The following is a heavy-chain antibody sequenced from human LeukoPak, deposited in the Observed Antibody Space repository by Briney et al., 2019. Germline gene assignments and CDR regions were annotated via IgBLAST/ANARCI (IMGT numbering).Heavy chain of an antibody. CDR2: IYYSGST. CDR3: ARDPGVTPQYYFDY. V-gene: IGHV4-39*02. CDR1: GGSISSSSYY. J-gene: IGHJ4*02. D-gene: IGHD3-10*01. Sequence: SETLSLTCTVSGGSISSSSYYWGWIRQPPGKGLEWIGSIYYSGSTYYNPSLKSRVTISVDTSKNQFSLKLSSVTAADTAVYYCARDPGVTPQYYFDYWGQGTLVTVSS.